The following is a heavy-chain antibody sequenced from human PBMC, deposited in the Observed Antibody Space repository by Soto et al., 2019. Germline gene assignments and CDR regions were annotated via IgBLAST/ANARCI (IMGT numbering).Heavy chain of an antibody. CDR3: ATAEWQSSDY. V-gene: IGHV3-7*03. J-gene: IGHJ4*02. CDR2: INRDGSVN. Sequence: GGSLRLSCAASGFTFSNYYVRWVRQAPGKGLESVANINRDGSVNYYVDSVKGRFTISRDNAKNSLYLEMNSLRVEDTAVYYCATAEWQSSDYWGQGSLVTVSS. CDR1: GFTFSNYY. D-gene: IGHD3-3*01.